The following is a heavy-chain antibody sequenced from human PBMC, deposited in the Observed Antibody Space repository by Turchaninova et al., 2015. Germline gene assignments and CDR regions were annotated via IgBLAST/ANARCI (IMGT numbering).Heavy chain of an antibody. D-gene: IGHD3-10*01. J-gene: IGHJ5*02. V-gene: IGHV2-5*02. CDR1: GFSLSSPGVG. Sequence: QITLKESGPTLVKPTQTLTLTCTFSGFSLSSPGVGVGWLRQPPGKALEWLALVYWDDDKRYNPSLWSRLTITKDTSKNHVVLTMTNMDPVDTATYYCAHRRVTSTMFDPWGQGTLVIVSS. CDR2: VYWDDDK. CDR3: AHRRVTSTMFDP.